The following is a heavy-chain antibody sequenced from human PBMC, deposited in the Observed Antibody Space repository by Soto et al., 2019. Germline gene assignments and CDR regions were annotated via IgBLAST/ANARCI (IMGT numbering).Heavy chain of an antibody. D-gene: IGHD3-22*01. Sequence: QVQLVESGGGVVQPGRSLRLSCAASGFTFSSYAMQWVRQAPGKGLEWVALMSYDGTNEYYADSVKGRFTISRDNSKNTLFLQINSLRAEDTAVYYCGKDLHHSSGYFFTVRLNAMDVW. CDR2: MSYDGTNE. CDR1: GFTFSSYA. V-gene: IGHV3-30*18. J-gene: IGHJ6*01. CDR3: GKDLHHSSGYFFTVRLNAMDV.